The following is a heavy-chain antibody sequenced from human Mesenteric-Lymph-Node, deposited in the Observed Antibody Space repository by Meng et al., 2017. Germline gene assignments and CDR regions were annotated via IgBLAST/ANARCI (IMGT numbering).Heavy chain of an antibody. CDR1: GYTFTGYY. V-gene: IGHV1-2*06. D-gene: IGHD3-22*01. CDR2: INPNSGGT. CDR3: AMSSREMIVHDALDI. J-gene: IGHJ3*02. Sequence: ASVKVSCKASGYTFTGYYMHWVRQAPGQGLEWMGRINPNSGGTNYAQKFQGRVTMTRDTSISTAYMELSRLRSDDTAVYYCAMSSREMIVHDALDIWGQGTMITVSS.